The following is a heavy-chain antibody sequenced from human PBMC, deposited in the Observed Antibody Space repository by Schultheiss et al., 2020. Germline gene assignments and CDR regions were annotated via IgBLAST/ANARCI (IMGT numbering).Heavy chain of an antibody. CDR2: INHSGST. CDR1: GFTFSSYA. D-gene: IGHD5-24*01. Sequence: GSLRLSCAASGFTFSSYAMSWVRQAPGKGLEWIGEINHSGSTNYNPSLKSRVTISVDTSKNQFSLKLSSVTAADTAVYYCARDSRDGSHTTRGMDVWGQGTTVTVSS. CDR3: ARDSRDGSHTTRGMDV. V-gene: IGHV4-34*01. J-gene: IGHJ6*02.